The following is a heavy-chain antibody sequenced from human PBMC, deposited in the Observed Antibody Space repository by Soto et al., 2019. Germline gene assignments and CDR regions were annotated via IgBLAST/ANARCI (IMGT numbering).Heavy chain of an antibody. Sequence: EVQLVQSGAEVKKPGESLKISCKGSGYSFTSYWIGWVRQMPGKGLEWMGIIYPGDSDTRYSPSFQGQVTISADKSISTAYLQWSSLKASDTAMYYCARRRYCGGDCFSGYAFDIWGQGTMVTVSS. CDR2: IYPGDSDT. CDR3: ARRRYCGGDCFSGYAFDI. CDR1: GYSFTSYW. D-gene: IGHD2-21*02. J-gene: IGHJ3*02. V-gene: IGHV5-51*03.